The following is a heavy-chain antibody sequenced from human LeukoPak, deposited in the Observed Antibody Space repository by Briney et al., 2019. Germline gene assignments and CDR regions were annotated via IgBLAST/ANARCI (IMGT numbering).Heavy chain of an antibody. CDR2: ISSSSSYI. Sequence: PGGSLRLSCAASGFTFSSYSMNWVRQAPGKGLEWVSSISSSSSYIYYADSVKGRFTISRDNAKNSLYLQMNSLRAEDTAVYYCARDGITMKVLVDPWGQGTLVTVSS. CDR1: GFTFSSYS. CDR3: ARDGITMKVLVDP. V-gene: IGHV3-21*01. J-gene: IGHJ5*02. D-gene: IGHD3-22*01.